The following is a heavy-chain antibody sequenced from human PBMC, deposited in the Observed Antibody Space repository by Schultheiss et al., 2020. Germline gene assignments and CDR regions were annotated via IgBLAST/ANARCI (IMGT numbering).Heavy chain of an antibody. CDR3: ARGFDGSFDY. J-gene: IGHJ4*02. D-gene: IGHD3-16*01. V-gene: IGHV3-48*03. CDR2: ISSSGSTI. Sequence: GGSLRLSCAASGFTFSSYEMNWVRQAPGKGLEWVSYISSSGSTIYYADSVKGRFTISRDNAKNSLYLQINSLRAEDTAVYYCARGFDGSFDYWGQGTLVTVSS. CDR1: GFTFSSYE.